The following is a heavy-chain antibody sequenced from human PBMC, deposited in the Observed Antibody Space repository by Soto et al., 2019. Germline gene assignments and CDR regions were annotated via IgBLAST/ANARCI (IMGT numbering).Heavy chain of an antibody. D-gene: IGHD3-16*01. CDR2: IYWDDDK. CDR3: APSSQHLACPPRTFAP. Sequence: SGPTLGNPTQTLTVTCTFSGFSLTTRGLGVGWFRQPPGEALEWLALIYWDDDKRYSPSLKSRLTITRDTSKNQVVLTITDMHPVDTATFSCAPSSQHLACPPRTFAPWAQGTLLPVSS. J-gene: IGHJ5*02. CDR1: GFSLTTRGLG. V-gene: IGHV2-5*02.